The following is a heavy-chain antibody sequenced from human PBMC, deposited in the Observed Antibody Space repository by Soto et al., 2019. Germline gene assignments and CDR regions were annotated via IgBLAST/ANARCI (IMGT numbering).Heavy chain of an antibody. J-gene: IGHJ3*02. CDR1: GFTFSSYA. Sequence: GGSLRLSCAASGFTFSSYAMSWVRQAPGKGLEWVSAISGSGGSTYYADSVKGRFTISRDNSKNTLYLQMNSLRAEDTAVYYCAKFRVDGVQLKENAFDIWGQGTMVTVSS. D-gene: IGHD2-8*01. CDR3: AKFRVDGVQLKENAFDI. CDR2: ISGSGGST. V-gene: IGHV3-23*01.